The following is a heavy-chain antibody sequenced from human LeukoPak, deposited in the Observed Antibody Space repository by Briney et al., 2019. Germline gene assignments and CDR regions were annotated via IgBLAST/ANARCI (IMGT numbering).Heavy chain of an antibody. V-gene: IGHV4-39*01. J-gene: IGHJ4*02. D-gene: IGHD4-17*01. CDR3: AIKDYGDYEAFDF. Sequence: SETLSLTCTVSGASISSSTYYSGWLRQPPGKGLEWIGSIYYSGSSYSNPSLKSRVTISVDTSKNQFSLKLSSVTAADTAVYYCAIKDYGDYEAFDFWGQGTLVTVSS. CDR2: IYYSGSS. CDR1: GASISSSTYY.